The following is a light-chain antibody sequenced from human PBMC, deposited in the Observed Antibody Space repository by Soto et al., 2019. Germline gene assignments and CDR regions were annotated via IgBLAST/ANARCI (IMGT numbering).Light chain of an antibody. Sequence: DIQMTQSPSSLSASVGDRVTITCQASQDINNYLNWYQQKPGKAPKLLIYDASNLETGVPSRFSGSGSGTDFTFTISRLQPEDIATYHCQQFDNLPLTLGGGTKVDIK. CDR3: QQFDNLPLT. CDR1: QDINNY. V-gene: IGKV1-33*01. J-gene: IGKJ4*01. CDR2: DAS.